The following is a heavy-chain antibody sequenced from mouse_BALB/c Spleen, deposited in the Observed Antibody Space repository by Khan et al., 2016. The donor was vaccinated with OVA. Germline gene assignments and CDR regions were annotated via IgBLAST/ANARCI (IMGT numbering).Heavy chain of an antibody. CDR3: ARRDYFGCTVAW. J-gene: IGHJ3*01. CDR2: ISPGGGDT. V-gene: IGHV1-77*01. D-gene: IGHD1-2*01. Sequence: QVQLQQSGTELARPGASVNLSCKASGYTFTDFYINWVKRRPGQGLEWIGEISPGGGDTYYNEKFKGKATLTADKSSSTAYMQLSSLTSEASGVYFGARRDYFGCTVAWWGQWTLVTGPA. CDR1: GYTFTDFY.